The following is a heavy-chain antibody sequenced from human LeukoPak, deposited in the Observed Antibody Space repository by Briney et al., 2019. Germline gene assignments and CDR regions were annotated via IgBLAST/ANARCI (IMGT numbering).Heavy chain of an antibody. J-gene: IGHJ6*02. D-gene: IGHD2-2*01. Sequence: ASVKVSCKASGYTFTSYGISWVRQAPGQGLEWMGWISAYNGNTNYAQKLQGRVTMTTDTSTSTAYMELRSLRSDDTAVYYCARGHIVVVPAARAVYYYYGMDVWGQGTTVTVSS. CDR3: ARGHIVVVPAARAVYYYYGMDV. V-gene: IGHV1-18*01. CDR2: ISAYNGNT. CDR1: GYTFTSYG.